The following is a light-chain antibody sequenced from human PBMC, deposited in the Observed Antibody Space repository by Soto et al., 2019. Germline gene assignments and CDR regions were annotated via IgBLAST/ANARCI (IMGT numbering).Light chain of an antibody. CDR2: GAS. V-gene: IGKV3-20*01. Sequence: EIVLTQSPGTLSLSPGERATLSCRASQSVTSNYLAWHQQKPGQAPRLLIYGASSRVAGIPDRFSGSGSGTDYTLTISRLEAEDFAVYYCQQYGSSPSTFGQGTKLEIK. CDR1: QSVTSNY. J-gene: IGKJ2*01. CDR3: QQYGSSPST.